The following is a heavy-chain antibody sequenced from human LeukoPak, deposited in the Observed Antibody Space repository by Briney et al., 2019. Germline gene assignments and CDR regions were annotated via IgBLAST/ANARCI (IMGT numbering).Heavy chain of an antibody. V-gene: IGHV7-4-1*02. J-gene: IGHJ4*02. CDR3: ARDLPPIAVAGTFDY. CDR2: INTNTGNP. CDR1: GYTFTGYY. Sequence: ASVKVSCKASGYTFTGYYMHWVRQAPGQGLEWMGWINTNTGNPTYAQGFTGRFVFSLDTSVSTAYLQISSLKAEDTAVYYCARDLPPIAVAGTFDYWGQGTLVTVSS. D-gene: IGHD6-19*01.